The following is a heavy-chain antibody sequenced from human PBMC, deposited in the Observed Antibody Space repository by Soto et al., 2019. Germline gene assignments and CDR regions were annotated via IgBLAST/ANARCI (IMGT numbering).Heavy chain of an antibody. J-gene: IGHJ3*02. Sequence: EVQLVESGGGLVQPGGSLRLSCAGSGFTFCSYWMHWVRHSPGKALVWVSRIKTDGSDTHYADPVKGRFTISRENAKNTLYLQMNSLRAEDTAVYYCTGARTRDSAYDIWGQGTMVIVSS. CDR3: TGARTRDSAYDI. V-gene: IGHV3-74*01. CDR2: IKTDGSDT. CDR1: GFTFCSYW.